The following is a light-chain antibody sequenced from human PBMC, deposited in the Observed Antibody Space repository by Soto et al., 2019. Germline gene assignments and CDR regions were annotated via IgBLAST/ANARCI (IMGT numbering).Light chain of an antibody. Sequence: QPALTQPASVSGSPGRSLTISCNGTSSDVGGYNYVSWYQQHPGKAPKLMIYDVSNRPSGVSNRFSGSKSGNTASLTISGLQVEDEADYYCNSYTSRSSTTYVFGTGTKVTVL. CDR2: DVS. CDR1: SSDVGGYNY. J-gene: IGLJ1*01. V-gene: IGLV2-14*01. CDR3: NSYTSRSSTTYV.